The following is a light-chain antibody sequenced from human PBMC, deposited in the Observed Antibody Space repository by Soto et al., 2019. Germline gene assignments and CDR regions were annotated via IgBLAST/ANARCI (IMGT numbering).Light chain of an antibody. V-gene: IGLV2-8*01. CDR1: SSDVGGYNY. Sequence: QSALTQPPSASGSPGQSVTISCTGTSSDVGGYNYVSWYQQHPGKAPKLMIYEVSKRPSGFPDRFSGSKSGNTASLTVSGLQAEDEADYYCSSYAGSNNFCVFGSGTKVTVL. J-gene: IGLJ1*01. CDR3: SSYAGSNNFCV. CDR2: EVS.